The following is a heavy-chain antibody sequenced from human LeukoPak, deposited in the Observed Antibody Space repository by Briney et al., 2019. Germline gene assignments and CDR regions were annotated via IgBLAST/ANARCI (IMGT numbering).Heavy chain of an antibody. Sequence: RXSXAXXGXXFSSYSMNWVRQAPGKGLEWVSYISSSSSYIYYADSVEGRFTISRDNAKNSLYLQMNSLRAGDTAVYYCAREGGDGYWGQGTXV. CDR3: AREGGDGY. CDR1: GXXFSSYS. CDR2: ISSSSSYI. J-gene: IGHJ4*02. D-gene: IGHD4-17*01. V-gene: IGHV3-21*01.